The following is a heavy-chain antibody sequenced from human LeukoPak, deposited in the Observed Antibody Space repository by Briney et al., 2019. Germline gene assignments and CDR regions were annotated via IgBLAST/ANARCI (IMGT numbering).Heavy chain of an antibody. V-gene: IGHV3-7*01. CDR3: ARAGSNWNYVY. Sequence: PGGSLRLSCAASGFTFSNYWMGWVRQAPGKGLEWVANIKQDGSEKYYADALKGRFTISRDNTKNSVSLQMNSLIVEDTAVYYCARAGSNWNYVYWGQGTLVTVSS. J-gene: IGHJ4*02. CDR1: GFTFSNYW. D-gene: IGHD1-7*01. CDR2: IKQDGSEK.